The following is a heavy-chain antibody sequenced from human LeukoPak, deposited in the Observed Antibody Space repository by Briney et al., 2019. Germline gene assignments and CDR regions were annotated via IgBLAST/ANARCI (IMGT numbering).Heavy chain of an antibody. V-gene: IGHV4-59*01. D-gene: IGHD2/OR15-2a*01. CDR3: ARGTTVES. CDR1: GGSISNYY. CDR2: IHSSGST. Sequence: SETLSLTCTVSGGSISNYYWSWIRQPPGKGLEWIGYIHSSGSTNYNPSLKSRVTISVDTSKNQFSLRLSSVTAADTAVYYCARGTTVESWGQGTLVTVSS. J-gene: IGHJ4*02.